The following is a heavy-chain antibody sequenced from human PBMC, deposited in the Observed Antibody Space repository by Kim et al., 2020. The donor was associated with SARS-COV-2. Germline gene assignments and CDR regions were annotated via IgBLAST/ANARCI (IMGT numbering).Heavy chain of an antibody. CDR3: AQVGKSASY. CDR1: GFAFSSYA. J-gene: IGHJ1*01. Sequence: GGSLRLSCTASGFAFSSYAMRWVRQAPGKGLEWVATISGSRATIYYTDSVKGRFTISRDNSKNMLYLQMNSLRAEDTAVYYCAQVGKSASYWGRGTLVT. D-gene: IGHD3-10*01. V-gene: IGHV3-23*01. CDR2: ISGSRATI.